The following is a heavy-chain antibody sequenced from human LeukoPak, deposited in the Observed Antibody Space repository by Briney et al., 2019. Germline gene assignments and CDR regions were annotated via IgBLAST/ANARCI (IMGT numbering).Heavy chain of an antibody. CDR3: AKGQYYYDF. CDR2: ISNVGRSK. J-gene: IGHJ4*02. Sequence: PGGSLRLSCAASRFTFRNYAMSWVRQAPGKGLEWVSGISNVGRSKYYADSVKGRFTISRDNSKNTLYLQMNSLRAEDTAVYYCAKGQYYYDFWGQGTLVTVSS. CDR1: RFTFRNYA. V-gene: IGHV3-23*01. D-gene: IGHD4-11*01.